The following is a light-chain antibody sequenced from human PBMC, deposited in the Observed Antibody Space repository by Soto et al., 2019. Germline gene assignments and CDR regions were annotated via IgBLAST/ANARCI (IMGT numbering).Light chain of an antibody. Sequence: QSVLTQPPSVSAAPGQKVTISCSGSSSNIGNNYVSWYQQLLGTAPKLLIYDNDKRPSGIPDRFSASKAGTSATLGITGLLTGDEADYYCATWDNIMSAMVFGGGTKLTVL. J-gene: IGLJ2*01. CDR1: SSNIGNNY. CDR3: ATWDNIMSAMV. CDR2: DND. V-gene: IGLV1-51*01.